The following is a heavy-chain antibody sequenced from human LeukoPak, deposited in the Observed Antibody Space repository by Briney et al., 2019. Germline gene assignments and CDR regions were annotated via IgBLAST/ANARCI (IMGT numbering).Heavy chain of an antibody. D-gene: IGHD2-2*01. CDR1: GGSISSSSYY. CDR2: IYYSGST. CDR3: ARLAGFCSSTNCLQPIYYYYYYMDV. J-gene: IGHJ6*03. Sequence: PSETLSLTCTVSGGSISSSSYYWGWIRQPPGKGLEWIGSIYYSGSTYYNPSLKSRVTISVDTSKNQFSLKLSSVTAADTAVYYCARLAGFCSSTNCLQPIYYYYYYMDVWGKGTTVTVSS. V-gene: IGHV4-39*01.